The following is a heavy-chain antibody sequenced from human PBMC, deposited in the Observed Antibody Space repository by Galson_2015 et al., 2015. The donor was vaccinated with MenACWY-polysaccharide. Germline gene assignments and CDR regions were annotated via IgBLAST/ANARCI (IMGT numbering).Heavy chain of an antibody. CDR2: IKQEGSEK. J-gene: IGHJ4*02. CDR1: GFTFSSYW. V-gene: IGHV3-7*01. D-gene: IGHD2-2*01. Sequence: SLRLSCAASGFTFSSYWMSWVRQAPGKGLEWVANIKQEGSEKYYVDSVKGRFTISRANAKNSLYLQMNSLRAEDTAVYYCAREGGYCSPTSCYLAYWGQGTLVPVSS. CDR3: AREGGYCSPTSCYLAY.